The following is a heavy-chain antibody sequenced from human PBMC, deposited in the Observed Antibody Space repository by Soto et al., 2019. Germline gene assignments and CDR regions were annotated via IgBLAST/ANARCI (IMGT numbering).Heavy chain of an antibody. V-gene: IGHV1-46*01. D-gene: IGHD6-13*01. CDR1: GYTFTSYY. CDR2: INPSGGST. CDR3: ERDGGYTGPNLPREYFQH. J-gene: IGHJ1*01. Sequence: QVQLVQSGAEVKKPGASVKVSCKASGYTFTSYYMHWVRQAPGQGLEWMGIINPSGGSTSYAQKYQGRVTMPRDTSTSTVYMELSSLRSEDTAVYYCERDGGYTGPNLPREYFQHWGQGTLVTVSS.